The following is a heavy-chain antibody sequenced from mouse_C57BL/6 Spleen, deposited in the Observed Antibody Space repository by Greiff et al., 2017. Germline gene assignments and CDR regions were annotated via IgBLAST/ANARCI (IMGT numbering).Heavy chain of an antibody. Sequence: EVKLQESGPGLVKPSQSLSLTCSVTGYSITSGYYWNWIRQFPGNKLEWMGYISYDGSNNYNPSLKNRISITRDTSKNQFFLKLNSVTTEDTATYYCARDAPLYYSRPMDDWGQGTSVTVSS. CDR3: ARDAPLYYSRPMDD. D-gene: IGHD2-5*01. V-gene: IGHV3-6*01. CDR2: ISYDGSN. CDR1: GYSITSGYY. J-gene: IGHJ4*01.